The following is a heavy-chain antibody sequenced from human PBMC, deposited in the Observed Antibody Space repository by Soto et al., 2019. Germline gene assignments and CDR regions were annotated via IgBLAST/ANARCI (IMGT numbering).Heavy chain of an antibody. CDR1: GGSISGYY. CDR2: ISYSGSP. J-gene: IGHJ4*02. D-gene: IGHD6-6*01. V-gene: IGHV4-59*01. Sequence: PSETLSLTCTVSGGSISGYYWSWIRQPPGKGLEWIGYISYSGSPNYNPSLRSRVTISVDTSQNQFSLKLTSVTAADTAVYYCGRGGRSSSKTVFDYWGQGTLVTVSS. CDR3: GRGGRSSSKTVFDY.